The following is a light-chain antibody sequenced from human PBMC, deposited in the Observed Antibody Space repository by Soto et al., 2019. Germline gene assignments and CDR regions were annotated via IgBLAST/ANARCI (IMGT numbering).Light chain of an antibody. CDR3: QQGRTWPT. CDR2: DAS. CDR1: QSPSGY. V-gene: IGKV3-11*01. Sequence: EIVLTQSPATLSLSPGERATLSCRASQSPSGYLAWYQQRPGQAPRLLIYDASSRANGIPARFTGSGSGTDFSLNISSLQPDDFAVYYCQQGRTWPTFGKGTRGAIK. J-gene: IGKJ1*01.